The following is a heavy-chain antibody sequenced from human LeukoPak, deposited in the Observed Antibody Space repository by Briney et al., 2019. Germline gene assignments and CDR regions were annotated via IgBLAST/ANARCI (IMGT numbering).Heavy chain of an antibody. CDR3: AKYPVY. CDR1: GFTFSSYG. V-gene: IGHV3-30*18. J-gene: IGHJ4*02. CDR2: ISYDGSNK. Sequence: GRSLRLSCAASGFTFSSYGMHWVRQAPGKGLEWVAVISYDGSNKYYADSVKGRFTISRDNSKNTLYLQMNSLRAEDTAVYYCAKYPVYWGQGTLVTVSS.